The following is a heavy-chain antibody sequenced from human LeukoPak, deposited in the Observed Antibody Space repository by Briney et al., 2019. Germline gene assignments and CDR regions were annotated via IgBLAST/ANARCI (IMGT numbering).Heavy chain of an antibody. CDR1: GGTFISYA. V-gene: IGHV1-69*01. CDR3: ARGGSWSARGKPIDY. Sequence: ASVKVSCKASGGTFISYAINWVRQAPGQGLEWMGGIIPIFGTANYAQKFQGRVTITADESTSTAYMELSSLRSEDTAVYYCARGGSWSARGKPIDYWGQVTLVTVSS. D-gene: IGHD3-10*01. CDR2: IIPIFGTA. J-gene: IGHJ4*02.